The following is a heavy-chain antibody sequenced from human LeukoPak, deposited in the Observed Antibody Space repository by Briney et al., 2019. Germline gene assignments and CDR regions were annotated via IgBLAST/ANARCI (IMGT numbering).Heavy chain of an antibody. CDR3: ARKSSGWYGNRYYYYYMDV. J-gene: IGHJ6*03. CDR2: VSAYNGNT. CDR1: GYTFAYYD. Sequence: ASVKVSCKASGYTFAYYDINWVRQASGQGLEWMGWVSAYNGNTNYAQKLQGRVTMTTDTSTSTAYMELRSLRSDDTAVYYCARKSSGWYGNRYYYYYMDVWGKGTTVTVSS. D-gene: IGHD6-19*01. V-gene: IGHV1-18*01.